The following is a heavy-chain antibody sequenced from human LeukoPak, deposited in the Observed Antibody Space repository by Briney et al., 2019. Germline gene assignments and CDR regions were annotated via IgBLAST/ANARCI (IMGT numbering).Heavy chain of an antibody. J-gene: IGHJ5*02. D-gene: IGHD6-13*01. Sequence: PSETLSLTCTVSGGSISSCYWSWIRQPAGKGLEWIGRIYTSGSTNYNPSLKSRVTMSVDTSKNQFSLKLSSVTAADTAVYYCARDLARSSSWYNWFDPWGQGTLVTVSS. CDR2: IYTSGST. CDR1: GGSISSCY. V-gene: IGHV4-4*07. CDR3: ARDLARSSSWYNWFDP.